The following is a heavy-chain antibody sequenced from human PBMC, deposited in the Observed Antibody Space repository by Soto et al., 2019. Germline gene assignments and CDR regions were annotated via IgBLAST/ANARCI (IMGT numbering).Heavy chain of an antibody. CDR3: ARQQAMDY. CDR2: MNPHSGDT. CDR1: GYTFVNYE. V-gene: IGHV1-8*01. Sequence: ASVKVSCKASGYTFVNYEINWVRQATGQGLEWLGWMNPHSGDTFYAQNFLGRVTMTRNTSITTAYMGLNSLKSEDTAVYYCARQQAMDYWGQGTLVTVSS. J-gene: IGHJ4*02.